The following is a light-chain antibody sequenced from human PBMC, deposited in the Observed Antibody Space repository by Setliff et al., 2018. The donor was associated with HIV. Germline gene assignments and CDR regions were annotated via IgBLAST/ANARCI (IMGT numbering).Light chain of an antibody. CDR3: QQLNTYPLT. CDR1: QDISTY. CDR2: AAS. V-gene: IGKV1-9*01. J-gene: IGKJ5*01. Sequence: DIQLTQSPSFLSASVGDRVTITCRASQDISTYLAWYQQKPSEAPSLLIYAASTLQSGVPSRFSGGGSGTDFTLTISSLQPEDYATYYCQQLNTYPLTFGQGTRLEIK.